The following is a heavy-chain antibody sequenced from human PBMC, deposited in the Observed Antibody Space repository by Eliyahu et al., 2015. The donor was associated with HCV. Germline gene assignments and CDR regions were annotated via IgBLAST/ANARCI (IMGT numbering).Heavy chain of an antibody. V-gene: IGHV3-23*01. Sequence: EVQLLESGGGLVQPGGSLRLSCAAXGFTFXXDAIAMGWVRQAPGKGLGWVSAISGSGGSTYYADSVKGRFTISRDNSKNTLYLQMNSLRAEDTAVYYCAKAGGATTRGYFDYWGQGTLVTVSS. CDR2: ISGSGGST. CDR1: GFTFXXDA. D-gene: IGHD1-26*01. J-gene: IGHJ4*02. CDR3: AKAGGATTRGYFDY.